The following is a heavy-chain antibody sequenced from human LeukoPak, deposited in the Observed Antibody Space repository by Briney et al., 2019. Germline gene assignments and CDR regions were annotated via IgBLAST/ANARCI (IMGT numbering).Heavy chain of an antibody. V-gene: IGHV1-8*01. D-gene: IGHD3-3*01. CDR3: ARLDFWSGSRAFDI. Sequence: ASVKVSCKASGYTFTSYDINWVRQATGQGLEWMGWMNPNSGNTGYAQKLQGRVTMTRNTSISTAYMELSSLRSEDTAVYYCARLDFWSGSRAFDIWGQGTMVTVSS. CDR2: MNPNSGNT. CDR1: GYTFTSYD. J-gene: IGHJ3*02.